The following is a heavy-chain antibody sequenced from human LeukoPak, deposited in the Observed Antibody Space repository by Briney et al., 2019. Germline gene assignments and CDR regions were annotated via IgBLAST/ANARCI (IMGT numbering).Heavy chain of an antibody. CDR3: AGGYSSSYNWLDP. CDR1: GGSINSGSYY. V-gene: IGHV4-61*02. D-gene: IGHD6-6*01. CDR2: IYTSGST. J-gene: IGHJ5*02. Sequence: PSETLSLTCTVSGGSINSGSYYWSWIRQPAGKGLEWIGRIYTSGSTNYNPSLKSRVTISVDTSKNQFSLKLSSVTAADTAVYYCAGGYSSSYNWLDPWGQGTLVTVSS.